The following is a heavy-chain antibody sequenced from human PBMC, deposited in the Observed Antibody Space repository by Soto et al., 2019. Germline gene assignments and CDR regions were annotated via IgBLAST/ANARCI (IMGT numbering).Heavy chain of an antibody. D-gene: IGHD6-13*01. CDR2: IYHSGST. CDR3: AVGAAAGDATFGGFDY. V-gene: IGHV4-4*02. J-gene: IGHJ4*02. CDR1: GGSISSSNW. Sequence: KPSETLSLTCAVSGGSISSSNWWSWVRQPPGKGLEWIGEIYHSGSTNYNPSLKSRVTISVDKSKNQFSLKLSSVTAADTAVYYCAVGAAAGDATFGGFDYWGQGTLVTVSS.